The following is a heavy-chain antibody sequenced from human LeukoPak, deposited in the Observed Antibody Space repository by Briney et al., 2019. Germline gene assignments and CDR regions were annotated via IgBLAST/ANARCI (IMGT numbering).Heavy chain of an antibody. J-gene: IGHJ4*02. V-gene: IGHV1-2*02. CDR2: IDPNSGGT. CDR3: ARKGRSTLDY. Sequence: ASVKVSCKTSGYIFTGYDIYWVRQAPGQGFEWIGWIDPNSGGTNYSQNFQGRVNMARDTSVSTAFMELRGLTYDDTAIYFCARKGRSTLDYWGQGTLVTLSS. CDR1: GYIFTGYD. D-gene: IGHD1-26*01.